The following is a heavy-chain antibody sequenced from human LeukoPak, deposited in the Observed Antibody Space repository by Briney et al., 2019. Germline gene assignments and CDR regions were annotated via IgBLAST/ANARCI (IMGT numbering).Heavy chain of an antibody. V-gene: IGHV3-30*03. D-gene: IGHD3-9*01. CDR1: GFTFSSYG. CDR3: ARDVRDILTGYYRRSAWAFDY. J-gene: IGHJ4*02. CDR2: ISYDGSNK. Sequence: PGRSLRLSCAASGFTFSSYGMHWVRQAPGKGLEWVAVISYDGSNKYYADSAKGRFTISRDNSKNTLYLQMNSLRAEDTAVYYCARDVRDILTGYYRRSAWAFDYWGQGTLVTVSS.